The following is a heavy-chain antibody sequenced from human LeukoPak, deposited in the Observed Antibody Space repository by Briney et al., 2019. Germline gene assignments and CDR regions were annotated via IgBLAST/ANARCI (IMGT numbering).Heavy chain of an antibody. V-gene: IGHV3-20*04. J-gene: IGHJ4*02. D-gene: IGHD5-18*01. CDR2: IDWNGGIT. Sequence: GGSLRLSRAASGFNFADHGMSWVRQAPGKGLEWVSGIDWNGGITGFADSVKGRFTISRDDSKNTLYLQMNSLRAEDTAVYYCAKDRSPPRRGYSYGYPDYWGQGTLVTVSS. CDR3: AKDRSPPRRGYSYGYPDY. CDR1: GFNFADHG.